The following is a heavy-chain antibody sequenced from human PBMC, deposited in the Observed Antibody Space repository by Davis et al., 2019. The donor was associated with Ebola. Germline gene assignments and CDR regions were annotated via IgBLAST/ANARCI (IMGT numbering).Heavy chain of an antibody. CDR2: ISSSGSTI. D-gene: IGHD4-17*01. V-gene: IGHV3-11*01. Sequence: GESLKISCAASGFTFSDYYMSWIRQAPGKGLEWVSYISSSGSTIYYADSVKGRFTISRDNAKNSLYLQMNSLRAEDTAVYYCARDYGETGYFDYWGQGTLVTVSS. J-gene: IGHJ4*02. CDR1: GFTFSDYY. CDR3: ARDYGETGYFDY.